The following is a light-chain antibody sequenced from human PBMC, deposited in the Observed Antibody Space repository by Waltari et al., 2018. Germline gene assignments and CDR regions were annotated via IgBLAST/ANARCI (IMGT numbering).Light chain of an antibody. CDR2: GNS. J-gene: IGLJ3*02. Sequence: QSVLTQPPSVSGAPGQRVTISCIGSSSNIGAGYDVHWHLQLPSTAPKLLLYGNSDRPSGVPDRFSASKTGAFASLDITGLQAEDEAVYYCQSYDTDLSGWVFGGGTTVTVL. V-gene: IGLV1-40*01. CDR1: SSNIGAGYD. CDR3: QSYDTDLSGWV.